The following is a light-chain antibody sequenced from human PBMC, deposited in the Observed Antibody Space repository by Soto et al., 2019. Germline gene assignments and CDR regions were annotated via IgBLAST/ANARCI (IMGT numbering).Light chain of an antibody. CDR2: DAS. V-gene: IGKV1-5*01. Sequence: DIQMTQSPSILAASVGDRATITCRASQTISNWLAWYQQKPGKAPELLIYDASSMNSGVPSRFSGSGSGTDFTLTINSLQPDDLATYYCQQFSSYSTSMFGRGTKVEIK. CDR3: QQFSSYSTSM. J-gene: IGKJ1*01. CDR1: QTISNW.